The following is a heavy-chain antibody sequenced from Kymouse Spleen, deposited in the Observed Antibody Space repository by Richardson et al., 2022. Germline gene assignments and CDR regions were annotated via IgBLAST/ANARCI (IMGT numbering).Heavy chain of an antibody. V-gene: IGHV3-33*01. CDR2: IWYDGSNK. Sequence: QVQLVESGGGVVQPGRSLRLSCAASGFTFSSYGMHWVRQAPGKGLEWVAVIWYDGSNKYYADSVKGRFTISRDNSKNTLYLQMNSLRAEDTAVYYCARDPPGYCTNGVCYKDYYYYGMDVWGQGTTVTVSS. CDR1: GFTFSSYG. J-gene: IGHJ6*02. CDR3: ARDPPGYCTNGVCYKDYYYYGMDV. D-gene: IGHD2-8*01.